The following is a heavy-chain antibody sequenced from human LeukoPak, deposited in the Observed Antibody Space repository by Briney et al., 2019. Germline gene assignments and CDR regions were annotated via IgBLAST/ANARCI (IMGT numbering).Heavy chain of an antibody. V-gene: IGHV3-7*01. CDR2: IKHDGSEK. Sequence: TGGSLRLSCEGSGFTFTAYWMSWVRQAPGQGLEWVANIKHDGSEKYYVDTVKGRFTSSRDNANNSLYLQMNNLRAEDTAVYYCAKSWRGGSTWTILGSWGQGTLVTVSS. CDR1: GFTFTAYW. D-gene: IGHD6-13*01. CDR3: AKSWRGGSTWTILGS. J-gene: IGHJ5*02.